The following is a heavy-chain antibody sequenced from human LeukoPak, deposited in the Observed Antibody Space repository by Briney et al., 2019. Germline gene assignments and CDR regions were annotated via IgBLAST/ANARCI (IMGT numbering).Heavy chain of an antibody. CDR1: GYTLTNYN. Sequence: ASVKVSCKASGYTLTNYNISCVRQAPGQGLEWMGWINTHKGHTNFLQKFQGRVTVPTDISTNTAYMELRRLRSDDTAVYYCAREFGHCSGDNCFYFFDLWGQGSQVIVSS. D-gene: IGHD2-15*01. V-gene: IGHV1-18*01. J-gene: IGHJ4*02. CDR3: AREFGHCSGDNCFYFFDL. CDR2: INTHKGHT.